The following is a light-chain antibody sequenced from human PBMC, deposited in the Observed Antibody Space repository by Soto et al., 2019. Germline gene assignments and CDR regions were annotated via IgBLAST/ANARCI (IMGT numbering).Light chain of an antibody. CDR3: SSYTTTFTLV. J-gene: IGLJ2*01. Sequence: QSALTQPASVSGSPGQSITISCTGTNSDIGAYDYVSWYQQHPGKAPKLMIWDVNNRPSGVSNRFSGSKSGNTASLTISGLQAEDEADYYCSSYTTTFTLVFGGGTKLTV. CDR1: NSDIGAYDY. CDR2: DVN. V-gene: IGLV2-14*01.